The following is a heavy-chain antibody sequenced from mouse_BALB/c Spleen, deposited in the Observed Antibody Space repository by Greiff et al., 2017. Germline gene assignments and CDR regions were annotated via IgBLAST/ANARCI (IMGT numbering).Heavy chain of an antibody. CDR2: IWAGGST. CDR1: GFSLTSYG. V-gene: IGHV2-9*02. J-gene: IGHJ4*01. Sequence: QVQLKESGPGLVAPSQSLSITCTVSGFSLTSYGVHWVRQPPGKGLEWLGVIWAGGSTNYNSALMSRLSISKDNSKSQVFLKMNSLQTDDTAMYYCARRPPDYYGSSPYYAMDYWGQGTSVTVSS. D-gene: IGHD1-1*01. CDR3: ARRPPDYYGSSPYYAMDY.